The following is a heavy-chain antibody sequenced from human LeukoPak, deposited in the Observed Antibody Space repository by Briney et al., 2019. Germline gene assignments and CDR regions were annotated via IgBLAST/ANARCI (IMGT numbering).Heavy chain of an antibody. CDR3: VRESCSGGSCYLFDC. V-gene: IGHV3-74*01. J-gene: IGHJ4*02. CDR2: INSDGSTT. CDR1: GFIFTSYT. Sequence: GGSLRLSCAASGFIFTSYTMTWVRQAPGKGLVWVSRINSDGSTTTYADSVKGRFTISRDNAKNTLYVLVNSLRAEDTAVCYCVRESCSGGSCYLFDCWGQGTLVTVSS. D-gene: IGHD2-15*01.